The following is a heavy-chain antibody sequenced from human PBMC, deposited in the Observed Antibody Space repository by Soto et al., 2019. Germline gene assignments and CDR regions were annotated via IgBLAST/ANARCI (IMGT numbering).Heavy chain of an antibody. D-gene: IGHD5-18*01. Sequence: SVMLSVTCTVSGGSISSISYYWGWIRQPPGKGLEWIGSIYYSGSTYYNPSLKSRVTISVDTSKNQFSLKLSSVTAADTAVYYCASPNLYSYGPGGAFDIWGQGTMVTVSS. CDR2: IYYSGST. V-gene: IGHV4-39*01. CDR1: GGSISSISYY. CDR3: ASPNLYSYGPGGAFDI. J-gene: IGHJ3*02.